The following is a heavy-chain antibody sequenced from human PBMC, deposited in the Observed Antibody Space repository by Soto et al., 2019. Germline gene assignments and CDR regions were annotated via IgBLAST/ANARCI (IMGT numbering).Heavy chain of an antibody. D-gene: IGHD3-10*01. V-gene: IGHV4-34*01. Sequence: QVQLQQWGAGLLKPSETLSLTCAVYGGSFSGYYWSWIRQPPGKGLEWIGEINHSGSTNYNPSLKSRVTISVDTSKHPFSLKLSSVTAADTAVYYCARGPLYMVRGVIALYYFDYWGKGTLVTVSS. J-gene: IGHJ4*02. CDR2: INHSGST. CDR3: ARGPLYMVRGVIALYYFDY. CDR1: GGSFSGYY.